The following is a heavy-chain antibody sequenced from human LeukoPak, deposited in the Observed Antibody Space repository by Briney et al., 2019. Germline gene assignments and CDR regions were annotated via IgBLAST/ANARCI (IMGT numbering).Heavy chain of an antibody. Sequence: GGSLRLSCAASGFTFDDYAMHWVRQAPGKGLEWVSGISWNSGSIGYADSVKGRFTISRDNAKNSLYLQMNSLRAEDTALYYCAKPSMVRGVTTYYFDYWGQGTLVTVSS. CDR3: AKPSMVRGVTTYYFDY. D-gene: IGHD3-10*01. CDR1: GFTFDDYA. CDR2: ISWNSGSI. V-gene: IGHV3-9*01. J-gene: IGHJ4*02.